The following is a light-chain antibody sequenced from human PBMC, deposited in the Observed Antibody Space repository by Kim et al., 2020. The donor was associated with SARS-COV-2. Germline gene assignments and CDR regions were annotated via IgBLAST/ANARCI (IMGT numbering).Light chain of an antibody. J-gene: IGKJ2*03. V-gene: IGKV1-39*01. CDR3: QQSHGFPYS. Sequence: SASVGNRVTITCRASQSVSTSLNWYQQQPGKAPKLLIYAVSSLQSGVPSRFSGSGSGTDFSLTISGLQREDSAIYYCQQSHGFPYSFGQGTKLEI. CDR1: QSVSTS. CDR2: AVS.